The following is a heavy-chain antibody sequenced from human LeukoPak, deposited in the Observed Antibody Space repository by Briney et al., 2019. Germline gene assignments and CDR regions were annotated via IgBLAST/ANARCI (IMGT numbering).Heavy chain of an antibody. Sequence: ASVKVSCKASGYTCTSYGISWVRQAPGQGREWMGWISAYNGNTNYAQKLQGRVTMTTDTSTSTAYMELRSLRSDDTAVYYCAREDIVVVPAAIVYYYGMDVWGQGTTVTVSS. CDR3: AREDIVVVPAAIVYYYGMDV. CDR1: GYTCTSYG. CDR2: ISAYNGNT. V-gene: IGHV1-18*01. J-gene: IGHJ6*02. D-gene: IGHD2-2*01.